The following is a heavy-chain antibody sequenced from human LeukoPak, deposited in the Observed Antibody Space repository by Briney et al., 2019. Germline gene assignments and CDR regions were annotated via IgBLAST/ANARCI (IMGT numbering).Heavy chain of an antibody. D-gene: IGHD3-22*01. CDR3: ARDFLYDSTGYDAFDI. CDR2: LHYSGYT. J-gene: IGHJ3*02. CDR1: GGSISNGDFY. Sequence: SETLSLTCTVSGGSISNGDFYWTWIRQPPGKGLEWIGYLHYSGYTYHNPSLKSRITTSIDTSKNQFSLKLSSMTAADTAVYYCARDFLYDSTGYDAFDIWGPGTMVTVSS. V-gene: IGHV4-30-4*01.